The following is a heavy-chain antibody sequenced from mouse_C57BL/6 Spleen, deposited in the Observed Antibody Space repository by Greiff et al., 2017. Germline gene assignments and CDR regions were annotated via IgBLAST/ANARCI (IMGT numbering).Heavy chain of an antibody. J-gene: IGHJ3*01. CDR2: INPGSGGT. Sequence: QVQLQQSGAELVRPGTSVKVSCKASGYAFTNYLIEWVKQRPGQGLEWIGVINPGSGGTNYNEKFKGKATLTADKSSSTAYMQLSSLTSEDSAVYFGARSSRYGSSLYWGKGTLVTVSA. D-gene: IGHD1-1*01. V-gene: IGHV1-54*01. CDR1: GYAFTNYL. CDR3: ARSSRYGSSLY.